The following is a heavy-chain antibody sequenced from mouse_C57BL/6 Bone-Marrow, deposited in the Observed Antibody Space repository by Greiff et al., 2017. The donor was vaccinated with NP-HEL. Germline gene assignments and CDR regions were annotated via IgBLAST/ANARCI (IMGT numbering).Heavy chain of an antibody. CDR3: VRPFYGSSYHYYAMDY. J-gene: IGHJ4*01. CDR1: GFSFNTYA. Sequence: EVKLQESGGGLVQPKGSLKLSCAASGFSFNTYAMNWVRQAPGKGLEWVARIRSKSNNYATYYADSVKDRFTISRDDSESMLYLQMNNLKTEDTAMYYCVRPFYGSSYHYYAMDYWGQGTSVTVSS. D-gene: IGHD1-1*01. V-gene: IGHV10-1*01. CDR2: IRSKSNNYAT.